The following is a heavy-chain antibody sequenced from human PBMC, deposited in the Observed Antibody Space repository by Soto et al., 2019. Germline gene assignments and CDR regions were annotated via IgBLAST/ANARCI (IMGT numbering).Heavy chain of an antibody. V-gene: IGHV3-30-3*01. CDR2: ISYDGSNK. CDR1: GFTFSSYA. Sequence: QVQLVESGGGVVQPGRSLRLSCAASGFTFSSYAMHWVRQAPGKGQEWVAVISYDGSNKYYADSVKGRFTISRDNSKNTLYLQMNSLRAEDTAVYYCAREAYYYGSGIDYYGMDVWGQGTTVIVSS. D-gene: IGHD3-10*01. J-gene: IGHJ6*02. CDR3: AREAYYYGSGIDYYGMDV.